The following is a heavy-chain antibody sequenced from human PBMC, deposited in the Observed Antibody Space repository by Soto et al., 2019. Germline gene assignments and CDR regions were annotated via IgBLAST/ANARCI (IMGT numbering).Heavy chain of an antibody. Sequence: KTSETLSLTCAVYGGSFSGYYWSWIRQPPGKGLEWIGGINHSGSTNYNPSLKSRVTISVDTSKNQFSLKLSSVTAADTAVYYCARSKPIHCSSTRCYTYYYYGMDVWGQGTTVTVSS. J-gene: IGHJ6*02. CDR1: GGSFSGYY. CDR3: ARSKPIHCSSTRCYTYYYYGMDV. CDR2: INHSGST. D-gene: IGHD2-2*02. V-gene: IGHV4-34*01.